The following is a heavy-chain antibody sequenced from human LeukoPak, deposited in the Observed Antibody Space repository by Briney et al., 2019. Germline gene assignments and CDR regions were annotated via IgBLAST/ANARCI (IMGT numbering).Heavy chain of an antibody. CDR2: INSDESST. CDR1: GFTFSGYW. D-gene: IGHD1-20*01. J-gene: IGHJ4*02. CDR3: ARAGSNWKIDY. V-gene: IGHV3-74*01. Sequence: PGGSLRLSCAPSGFTFSGYWMHWVRQVPGKGLVWVSRINSDESSTNYADSVRGRFTISRDNARNTLYLQMNSLRAEDTAIYYCARAGSNWKIDYWGQGALVTVSS.